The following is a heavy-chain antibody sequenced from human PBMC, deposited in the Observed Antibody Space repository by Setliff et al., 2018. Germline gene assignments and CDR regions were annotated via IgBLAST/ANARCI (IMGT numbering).Heavy chain of an antibody. CDR3: ARGDYAYWYFDL. CDR1: GGSFSDYY. V-gene: IGHV4-34*01. CDR2: INHSGST. Sequence: SETLSLTCAVYGGSFSDYYWTWIRQPPGKGLEWIGEINHSGSTKYSPSLESRVTMSEDPSKNYFSLKLKSVTAADTAIYFCARGDYAYWYFDLWGRGTLVTVSS. D-gene: IGHD2-2*01. J-gene: IGHJ2*01.